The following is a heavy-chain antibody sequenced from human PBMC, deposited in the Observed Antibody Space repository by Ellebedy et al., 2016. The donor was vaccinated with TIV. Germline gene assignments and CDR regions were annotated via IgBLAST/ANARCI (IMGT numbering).Heavy chain of an antibody. Sequence: SETLSLXCTVSGGSINSYYWSWIRQPPGKGLEWIGYIHYSGSTNYNPSLKSRLTISVDRSKNQFSLKLSSVTAADTAVYYCARDVPGGTDYIWGGFRQGHVVDVWGQGTTVTVSS. CDR3: ARDVPGGTDYIWGGFRQGHVVDV. CDR2: IHYSGST. V-gene: IGHV4-59*01. J-gene: IGHJ6*02. D-gene: IGHD3-16*02. CDR1: GGSINSYY.